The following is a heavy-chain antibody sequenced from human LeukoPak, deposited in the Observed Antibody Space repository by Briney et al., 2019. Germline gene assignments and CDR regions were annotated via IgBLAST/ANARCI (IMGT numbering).Heavy chain of an antibody. CDR2: IRSKAYGGTK. CDR1: GFTFGDYA. J-gene: IGHJ4*02. CDR3: ARDAGDY. Sequence: PGGSLSVSCTASGFTFGDYAMSWVRQAPGKGLEWVGLIRSKAYGGTKEYAASVKGRFVISTDDSKSNAYLQRHSLKTEDTGVYFCARDAGDYWGQGTLVTVSS. V-gene: IGHV3-49*04.